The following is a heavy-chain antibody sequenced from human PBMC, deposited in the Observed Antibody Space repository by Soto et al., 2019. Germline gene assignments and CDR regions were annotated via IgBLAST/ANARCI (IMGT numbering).Heavy chain of an antibody. Sequence: EASVKVSCKASGGTFSSYAISWVRQAPGQGLEWMGGIIPIFGTANYAQKFQGRVTITADESTSTAYMELSSLRSEDTAVYYCARGTPSMGPLGGAYWGQGTLVTVSS. V-gene: IGHV1-69*13. J-gene: IGHJ4*02. CDR2: IIPIFGTA. CDR3: ARGTPSMGPLGGAY. CDR1: GGTFSSYA. D-gene: IGHD3-16*01.